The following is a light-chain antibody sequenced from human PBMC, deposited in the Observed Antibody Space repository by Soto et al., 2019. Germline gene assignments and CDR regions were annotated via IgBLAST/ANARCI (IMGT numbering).Light chain of an antibody. J-gene: IGLJ1*01. Sequence: ALTQPASVSGSPGRSITISCTGTSSDVGGYNYVSWYQHHPGKAPKLMIYDVSNRPSGVSNRFSGSKSGNTASLTISGLQPEDEADYYCCSYTTSNTRQIVFGTGTKVTVL. CDR3: CSYTTSNTRQIV. V-gene: IGLV2-14*03. CDR2: DVS. CDR1: SSDVGGYNY.